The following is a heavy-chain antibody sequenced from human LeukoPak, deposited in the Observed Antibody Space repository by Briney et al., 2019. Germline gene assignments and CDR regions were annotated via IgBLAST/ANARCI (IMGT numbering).Heavy chain of an antibody. D-gene: IGHD2-15*01. Sequence: SETLSLTCAVSGGSISSGGYSWSWIRQPPGKGLEWIGYIYYSGSTYYNPSLKSRATISVDTSKNQFSLKLSSVTAADTAVYYCARGYCSGGSCYRALGYWGQGTLVTVSS. CDR3: ARGYCSGGSCYRALGY. CDR2: IYYSGST. V-gene: IGHV4-30-4*07. CDR1: GGSISSGGYS. J-gene: IGHJ4*02.